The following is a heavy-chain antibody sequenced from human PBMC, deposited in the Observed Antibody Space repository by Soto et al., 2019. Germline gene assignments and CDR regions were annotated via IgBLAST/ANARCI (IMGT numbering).Heavy chain of an antibody. CDR3: ASSIAAPQEYYFDY. CDR1: GGTFSSYA. Sequence: QVQLVQSGAEVKKPGASVKVSCKASGGTFSSYAISWVRQAPGPGVEWMGGIIPIFGTANYAQKFQGRVTITADESTSTAYMELSSLRSEDTAVYYCASSIAAPQEYYFDYWGQGTLVTVSS. J-gene: IGHJ4*02. D-gene: IGHD6-6*01. V-gene: IGHV1-69*01. CDR2: IIPIFGTA.